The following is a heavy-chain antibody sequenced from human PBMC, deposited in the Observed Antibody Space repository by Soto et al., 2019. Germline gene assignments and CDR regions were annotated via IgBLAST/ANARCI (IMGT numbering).Heavy chain of an antibody. D-gene: IGHD3-10*01. CDR1: GFTFSSYS. J-gene: IGHJ4*02. CDR3: AKRDSGSGRSPPMINY. CDR2: AGGGGDNI. V-gene: IGHV3-23*01. Sequence: QLLESGGGLVQPGGALRLSCAASGFTFSSYSMNWVRQAPGKGLPWVATAGGGGDNIFYADSVKGRFTISRDDSQNMVFLQRNSLRPQDTAVYFCAKRDSGSGRSPPMINYWGQGTLVTVSS.